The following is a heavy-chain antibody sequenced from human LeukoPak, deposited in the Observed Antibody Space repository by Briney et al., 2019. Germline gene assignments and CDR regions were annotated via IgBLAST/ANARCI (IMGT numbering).Heavy chain of an antibody. D-gene: IGHD2-8*01. CDR1: GGSISSYY. Sequence: PSETLSLTCTVSGGSISSYYWSWIRQPAGKGLEWIGRVYTSGSTNYNPSLKGRVAMSVNTSKNQFSLKLSSVTAADTAVYYCARLGYCTNGVCYGEPPYFDYWGQGTLVTVSS. J-gene: IGHJ4*02. CDR3: ARLGYCTNGVCYGEPPYFDY. CDR2: VYTSGST. V-gene: IGHV4-4*07.